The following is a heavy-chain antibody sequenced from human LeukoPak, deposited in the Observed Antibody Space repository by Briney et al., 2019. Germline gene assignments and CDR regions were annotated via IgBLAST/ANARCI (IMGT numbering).Heavy chain of an antibody. CDR1: GGSISSNY. CDR3: ARGAVYCSSSSCPLGR. D-gene: IGHD2-15*01. Sequence: SETLSLTCIVSGGSISSNYWSWIRQPPGKGLEWIGYIYYSGSTNYNPSLKSRVSISADTSKNQFSLKLSSVTAADTAVYYCARGAVYCSSSSCPLGRWGQGTLVTVSS. J-gene: IGHJ4*02. CDR2: IYYSGST. V-gene: IGHV4-59*01.